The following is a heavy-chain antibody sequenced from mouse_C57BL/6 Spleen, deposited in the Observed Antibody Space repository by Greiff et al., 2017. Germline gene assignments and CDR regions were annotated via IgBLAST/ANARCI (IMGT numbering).Heavy chain of an antibody. CDR3: VRRGFAY. J-gene: IGHJ3*01. Sequence: EVQLVESGGGLVQPKGSLKLSCAASGFSFNTYAMNWVRQAPGKGLEWVARIRSKSNNYATYYADSVKDRFTISRDDSESMLYLQMYNLKAEDTAMYYCVRRGFAYWGQGTLVTVSA. CDR1: GFSFNTYA. V-gene: IGHV10-1*01. CDR2: IRSKSNNYAT.